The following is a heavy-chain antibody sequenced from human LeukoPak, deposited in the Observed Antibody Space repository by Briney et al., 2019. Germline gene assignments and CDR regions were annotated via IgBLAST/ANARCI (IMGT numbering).Heavy chain of an antibody. V-gene: IGHV4-39*02. J-gene: IGHJ4*02. D-gene: IGHD4-17*01. Sequence: PSETLSLTCTVSGASISSSSSSWGWVRQPPGKGPECIGSIYYSGLTYDNPSLKSRVSISVAPSKNHFSLKLSSVTAADTAVYYCASGTFDDYGDYDRGDYFDHWGQGTLVTVSS. CDR3: ASGTFDDYGDYDRGDYFDH. CDR1: GASISSSSSS. CDR2: IYYSGLT.